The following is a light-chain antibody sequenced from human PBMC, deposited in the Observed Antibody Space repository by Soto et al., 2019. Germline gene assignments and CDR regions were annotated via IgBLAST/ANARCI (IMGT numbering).Light chain of an antibody. CDR2: GAS. J-gene: IGKJ2*01. Sequence: EIVLTQSPGTLSLSPGERATLSCRASQSISSSYLTWYQQKPGQAPRLLIYGASSRATDIPDRFSGSGSGTDLTLTISRREPEDFAVYYCQQYGSSPRVYTFGQGTKLEIK. CDR1: QSISSSY. CDR3: QQYGSSPRVYT. V-gene: IGKV3-20*01.